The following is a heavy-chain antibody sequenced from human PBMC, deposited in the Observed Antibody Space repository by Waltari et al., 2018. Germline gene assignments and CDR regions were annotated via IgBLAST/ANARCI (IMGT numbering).Heavy chain of an antibody. J-gene: IGHJ4*02. V-gene: IGHV3-15*01. D-gene: IGHD3-22*01. Sequence: EAQLVESGGGLVKPGGSLRLSCAASGFTFSNAWMSWVRQAPGKGLEWVGRIRSKTDGGTTDYAAPVKGRFTISRDDSKNTLYLQMNSLKTEDTAVYYCATGRYDSSGFSWGQGTLITVSS. CDR2: IRSKTDGGTT. CDR1: GFTFSNAW. CDR3: ATGRYDSSGFS.